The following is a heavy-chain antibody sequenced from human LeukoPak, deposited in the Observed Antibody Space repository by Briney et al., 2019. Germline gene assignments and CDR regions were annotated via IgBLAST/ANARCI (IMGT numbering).Heavy chain of an antibody. CDR3: ARTLDYDSSGYRPDY. CDR1: GYSFTNYW. J-gene: IGHJ4*02. D-gene: IGHD3-22*01. Sequence: GESLKISCKGSGYSFTNYWIGWVRQMPGKGLKWMGIIYPGDSDTRYSPSFQGQVTISADKSINTAYLQWSSLKASDTAMYYCARTLDYDSSGYRPDYWGQGTQVTVSS. CDR2: IYPGDSDT. V-gene: IGHV5-51*01.